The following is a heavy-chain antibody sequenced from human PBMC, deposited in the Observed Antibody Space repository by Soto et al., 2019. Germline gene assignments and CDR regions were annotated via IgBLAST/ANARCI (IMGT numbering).Heavy chain of an antibody. CDR2: IKSKNDGGTT. D-gene: IGHD1-7*01. Sequence: GGSLRLSCAASGFTFSNAWMSWVRQAPGKGLEWVGRIKSKNDGGTTDYAAPVKGRFTISRDDSKNTLYLQMNSLKTEDTAVYYCTTDGLELRGFPFDYWGQGT. V-gene: IGHV3-15*01. CDR1: GFTFSNAW. CDR3: TTDGLELRGFPFDY. J-gene: IGHJ4*02.